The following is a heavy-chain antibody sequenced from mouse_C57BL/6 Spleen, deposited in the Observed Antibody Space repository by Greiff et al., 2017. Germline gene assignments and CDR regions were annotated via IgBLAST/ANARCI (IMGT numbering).Heavy chain of an antibody. CDR3: ARRGDYDYDYYAMDY. V-gene: IGHV1-81*01. D-gene: IGHD2-4*01. J-gene: IGHJ4*01. CDR1: GYTFTSYG. Sequence: QVHVKQSGAELARPGASVKLSCKASGYTFTSYGISWVKQRTGQGLEWIGEIYPRSGNTYYNEKFQGKATLTADKSSSTAYMELRSLTSEDSAVYFCARRGDYDYDYYAMDYWGQGTSVTVSS. CDR2: IYPRSGNT.